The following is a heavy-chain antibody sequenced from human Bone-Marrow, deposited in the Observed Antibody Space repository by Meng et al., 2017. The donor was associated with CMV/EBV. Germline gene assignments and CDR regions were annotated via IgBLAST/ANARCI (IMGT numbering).Heavy chain of an antibody. Sequence: ASVKVSCKASGYTFTSYGISWVRQAPGQGLEWMGWISAYNGNTNYAQKLQGRVTMTTDTSTSTAYMELRSLRSDDTAVYYCARGLTPNPNYDFWSGLFFDYWGQGTLVTGYS. CDR1: GYTFTSYG. D-gene: IGHD3-3*01. V-gene: IGHV1-18*01. CDR2: ISAYNGNT. CDR3: ARGLTPNPNYDFWSGLFFDY. J-gene: IGHJ4*02.